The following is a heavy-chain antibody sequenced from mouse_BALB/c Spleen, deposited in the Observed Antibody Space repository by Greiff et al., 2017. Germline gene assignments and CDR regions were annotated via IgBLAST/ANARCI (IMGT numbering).Heavy chain of an antibody. CDR2: ISSGSSTI. Sequence: DVQLVESGGGLVQPGGSRKLSCAASGFTFSSFGMHWVRQAPEKGLEWVAYISSGSSTIYYADTVKGRFTISRDNPKNTLFLQMTSLRSEDTAMYYCARVGLLRYFDYWGQGTTLTVSS. J-gene: IGHJ2*01. V-gene: IGHV5-17*02. CDR3: ARVGLLRYFDY. D-gene: IGHD2-3*01. CDR1: GFTFSSFG.